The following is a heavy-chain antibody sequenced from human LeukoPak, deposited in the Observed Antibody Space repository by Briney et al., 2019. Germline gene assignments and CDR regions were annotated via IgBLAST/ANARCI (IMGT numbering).Heavy chain of an antibody. V-gene: IGHV3-21*01. D-gene: IGHD2-2*01. CDR3: ARDSDIVVVPAARFAFDI. CDR1: GFTFSSYS. Sequence: GGSLRLSCAASGFTFSSYSMNWVRQAPGKGLEWVSSISSSSSYIYYADSVKGRFTISRDNAKNSLYLQMNSLRAEDTAVYYCARDSDIVVVPAARFAFDIWGQGTMVTVSS. J-gene: IGHJ3*02. CDR2: ISSSSSYI.